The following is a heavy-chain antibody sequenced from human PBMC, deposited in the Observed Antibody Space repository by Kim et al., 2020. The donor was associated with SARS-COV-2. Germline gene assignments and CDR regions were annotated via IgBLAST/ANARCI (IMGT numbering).Heavy chain of an antibody. V-gene: IGHV4-39*01. D-gene: IGHD2-21*02. CDR2: IYYSGST. CDR1: GGSISSSSYY. Sequence: SETLSLTCTVSGGSISSSSYYWGWIRQPPGKGLEWIGSIYYSGSTYYNPSLKSRVTISVDTSKNQFSLKLSSVTAADTAVYYCARRAYCGGDCYSPGINWFDPWGQGTLVTVSS. CDR3: ARRAYCGGDCYSPGINWFDP. J-gene: IGHJ5*02.